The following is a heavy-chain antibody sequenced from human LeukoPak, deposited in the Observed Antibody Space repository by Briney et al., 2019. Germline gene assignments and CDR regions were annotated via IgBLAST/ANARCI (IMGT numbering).Heavy chain of an antibody. D-gene: IGHD6-6*01. Sequence: GGSLRLSCAASGFTFSSYWMHWVRQAPGKGLVWVSRINSDGSSTSYADSVKGRFTISRDNAKNTLYLQMNSLRAEGTAVYYCAREGRSSSFDDYWGQGTLVTVSS. J-gene: IGHJ4*02. V-gene: IGHV3-74*01. CDR2: INSDGSST. CDR1: GFTFSSYW. CDR3: AREGRSSSFDDY.